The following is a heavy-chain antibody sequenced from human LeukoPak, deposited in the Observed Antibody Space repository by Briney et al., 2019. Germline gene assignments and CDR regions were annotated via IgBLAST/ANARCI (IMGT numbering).Heavy chain of an antibody. J-gene: IGHJ5*02. CDR1: GGSISSSSYY. CDR2: IYYSGST. V-gene: IGHV4-39*07. D-gene: IGHD2/OR15-2a*01. CDR3: ARASEYWTGDGSRFDP. Sequence: SETLSLTCTVSGGSISSSSYYWGWIRQPPGKGLEWIGSIYYSGSTYYNPSLKSRVTISVDTSKNQFSLKLSSVTAADTAVYYCARASEYWTGDGSRFDPWGQGTLVTVSS.